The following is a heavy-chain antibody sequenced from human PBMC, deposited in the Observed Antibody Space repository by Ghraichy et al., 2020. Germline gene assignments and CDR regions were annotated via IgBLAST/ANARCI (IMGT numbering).Heavy chain of an antibody. CDR1: GGSFSGYF. Sequence: SQTLSLTCAVYGGSFSGYFWTWIRQPPGKGLEWIGEISHSGSTTYNPSLKSRVTISIDTSKNQFSLKLSSVTAADTAVYYCAKESGVSDAFDIWGQGTMVTVSS. CDR3: AKESGVSDAFDI. D-gene: IGHD3-10*01. J-gene: IGHJ3*02. V-gene: IGHV4-34*01. CDR2: ISHSGST.